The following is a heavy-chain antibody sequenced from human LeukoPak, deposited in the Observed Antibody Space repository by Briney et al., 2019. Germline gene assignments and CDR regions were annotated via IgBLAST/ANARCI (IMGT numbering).Heavy chain of an antibody. J-gene: IGHJ4*02. CDR1: GFTFRSFG. Sequence: GGSLRLSCAASGFTFRSFGMHWVRQAPGKGLEWVSAISGGGGTTYYADSVKGRFTISRDNSKNTLYLQVNSLRAEDTAVYYCAKDKSFSGYSVYWGQGTLVTVSS. D-gene: IGHD1-26*01. V-gene: IGHV3-23*01. CDR3: AKDKSFSGYSVY. CDR2: ISGGGGTT.